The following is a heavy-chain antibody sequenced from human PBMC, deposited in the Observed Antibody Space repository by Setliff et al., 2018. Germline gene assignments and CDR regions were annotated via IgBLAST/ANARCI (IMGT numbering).Heavy chain of an antibody. CDR1: GYSISSGYY. V-gene: IGHV4-38-2*01. Sequence: PSETLSLTCAVSGYSISSGYYWGWIRQPPGKGLEWIGSMYHSGSTYYNPSLKSRVTISVDTSKNQFSLKLSSVTAADTAVYYCARHVRGHSSSFNWFDPWGQGTLVTVSS. CDR2: MYHSGST. CDR3: ARHVRGHSSSFNWFDP. J-gene: IGHJ5*02. D-gene: IGHD6-13*01.